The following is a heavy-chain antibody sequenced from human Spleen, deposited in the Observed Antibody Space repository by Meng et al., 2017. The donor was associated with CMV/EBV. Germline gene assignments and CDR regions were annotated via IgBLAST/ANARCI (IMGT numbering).Heavy chain of an antibody. CDR3: AKDISYSGSLGYFDY. D-gene: IGHD1-26*01. Sequence: GESLKISCAASGFTFSSYRMNWLRQAPGKGLEWVSSISRDGNYIYYTASVQGRFTISRDNAKNSLYLQMNSLRAEDMALYYCAKDISYSGSLGYFDYWGQGTLVTVSS. CDR2: ISRDGNYI. CDR1: GFTFSSYR. J-gene: IGHJ4*02. V-gene: IGHV3-21*04.